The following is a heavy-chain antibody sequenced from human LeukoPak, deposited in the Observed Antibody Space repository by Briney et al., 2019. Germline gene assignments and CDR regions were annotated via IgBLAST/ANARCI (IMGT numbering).Heavy chain of an antibody. J-gene: IGHJ4*02. CDR2: LYSGGET. V-gene: IGHV3-53*01. Sequence: TGGSLRLSCAASEFTVSTNYMNWVRQAPGEGLEWVSVLYSGGETYYADSVKGRFTISRDNSKNTLYLLMNSLRAEDTAVYYCASIGRSGWYFDYWGQGTLVTVSS. CDR3: ASIGRSGWYFDY. D-gene: IGHD6-19*01. CDR1: EFTVSTNY.